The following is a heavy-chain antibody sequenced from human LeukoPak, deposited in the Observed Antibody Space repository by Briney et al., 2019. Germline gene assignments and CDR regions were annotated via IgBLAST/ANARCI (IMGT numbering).Heavy chain of an antibody. J-gene: IGHJ6*03. V-gene: IGHV1-46*01. Sequence: ASVKVSCKAFGYTFTSNYMHWVRQAPGQGPEWMGVISPSGGSTTYAQKFQGRVTLTRDMSTSTDYLELSSLRSEDTAVYYCAREGAAGPVPDYYYYYMDVWGKGTTVTISS. CDR1: GYTFTSNY. D-gene: IGHD6-13*01. CDR3: AREGAAGPVPDYYYYYMDV. CDR2: ISPSGGST.